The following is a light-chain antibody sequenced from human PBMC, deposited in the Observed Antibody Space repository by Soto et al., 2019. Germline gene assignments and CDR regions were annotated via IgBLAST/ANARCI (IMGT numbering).Light chain of an antibody. Sequence: EIVLTQSPGTLSLSPGERATLSCRASQSVSKSYLAWFQQKRGQAPRLLIYDASSRATGIPDRFSGSGSGTDFTLTISRLEPEDFAVYYGQQYATSPQTFGQGTKLEIK. CDR2: DAS. CDR1: QSVSKSY. V-gene: IGKV3-20*01. CDR3: QQYATSPQT. J-gene: IGKJ2*01.